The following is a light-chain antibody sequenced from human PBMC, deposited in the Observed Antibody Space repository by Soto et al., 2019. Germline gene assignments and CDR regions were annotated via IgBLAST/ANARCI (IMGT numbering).Light chain of an antibody. Sequence: EIVLTQSPGTLSLSSGERATLSCRASQSVRSNYLAWYQQKPSQAPRLLIYGASSRDTGIPDSFGGSGSWKDFPLTISRLEPDALEVYYCQQYASSPLTYGGGTKVEIK. CDR2: GAS. V-gene: IGKV3-20*01. CDR3: QQYASSPLT. CDR1: QSVRSNY. J-gene: IGKJ4*01.